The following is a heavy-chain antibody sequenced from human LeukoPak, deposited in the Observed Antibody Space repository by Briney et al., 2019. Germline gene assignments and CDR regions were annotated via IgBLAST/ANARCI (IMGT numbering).Heavy chain of an antibody. Sequence: SDTLSLTCTVAGGSISSYYWSWIRQPAGKGLEWIGRIYTSGSTNYNPSLKSRVTMSVDTSKNQFSLKLSSVTAADTAVYYCARDRYYYDSSGYFYYMDVWGKGTTVTISS. CDR2: IYTSGST. J-gene: IGHJ6*03. CDR3: ARDRYYYDSSGYFYYMDV. D-gene: IGHD3-22*01. CDR1: GGSISSYY. V-gene: IGHV4-4*07.